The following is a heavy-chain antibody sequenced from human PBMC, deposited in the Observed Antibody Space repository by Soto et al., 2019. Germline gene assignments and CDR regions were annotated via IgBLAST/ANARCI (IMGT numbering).Heavy chain of an antibody. V-gene: IGHV1-24*01. CDR3: ARSSASSVDWFDP. Sequence: ASVKVSCKVSGYTLTELSMHWVRQAPGKGLEWMGGFDPGNGNTKYSQKFQGRVTFTRDTSANTAYMELSSLRSEDTAVYYCARSSASSVDWFDPWGQGTLVTVSS. D-gene: IGHD6-19*01. CDR1: GYTLTELS. CDR2: FDPGNGNT. J-gene: IGHJ5*02.